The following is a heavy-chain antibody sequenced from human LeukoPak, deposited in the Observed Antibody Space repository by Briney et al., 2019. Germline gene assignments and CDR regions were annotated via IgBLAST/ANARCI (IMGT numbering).Heavy chain of an antibody. D-gene: IGHD6-6*01. CDR3: ARDLTSSSTAYFHH. V-gene: IGHV3-11*04. CDR2: ISSSGSTI. CDR1: GFTFSDYY. Sequence: GGSLRLPCAASGFTFSDYYMSWIRQAPGKGLEWVSYISSSGSTIYYADSVKGRFTISRDNAKNSLYLQMNSLRDEDTAIYYCARDLTSSSTAYFHHWGQGTLVTVSS. J-gene: IGHJ1*01.